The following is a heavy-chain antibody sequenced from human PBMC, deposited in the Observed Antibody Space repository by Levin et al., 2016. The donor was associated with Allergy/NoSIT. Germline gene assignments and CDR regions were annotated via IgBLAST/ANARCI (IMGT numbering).Heavy chain of an antibody. V-gene: IGHV3-23*01. CDR3: AKENIVVVTDTTHVDS. D-gene: IGHD2-21*02. Sequence: WIRQPPGKGLEWVSTISGSSGSIYYADSVKGRFTISRDNSKNTLYLQMNSLRAEDTAVYYCAKENIVVVTDTTHVDSWGQGTLVTVSS. J-gene: IGHJ4*02. CDR2: ISGSSGSI.